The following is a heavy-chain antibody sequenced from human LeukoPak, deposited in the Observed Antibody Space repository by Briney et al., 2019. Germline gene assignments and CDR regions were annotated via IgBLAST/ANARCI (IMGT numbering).Heavy chain of an antibody. J-gene: IGHJ4*02. Sequence: TSETLSLTCTVSGGSINKYYWTWLRQPPGKGLEWIGSVYYSGSPDFNPSLKSRVTISADTSTNQFSLKLTSVTAADSAVYYCARSISGSDVGTWQYWGAGILVTVSS. CDR3: ARSISGSDVGTWQY. CDR1: GGSINKYY. D-gene: IGHD1-1*01. CDR2: VYYSGSP. V-gene: IGHV4-59*08.